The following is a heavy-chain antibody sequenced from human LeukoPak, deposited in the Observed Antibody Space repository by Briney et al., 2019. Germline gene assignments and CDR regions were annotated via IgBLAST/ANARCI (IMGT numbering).Heavy chain of an antibody. Sequence: GSLRLSCAASGFTSISSWMTWVRQAPGKGLEWVGRIISTPDGGATDYAAPVKGRFTISRDDSKNTLYLQMSSLRTEDTAVYYCATDLHFGYCTATSCANYWGQGTLVTVSS. V-gene: IGHV3-15*01. D-gene: IGHD2-2*03. CDR2: IISTPDGGAT. J-gene: IGHJ4*02. CDR1: GFTSISSW. CDR3: ATDLHFGYCTATSCANY.